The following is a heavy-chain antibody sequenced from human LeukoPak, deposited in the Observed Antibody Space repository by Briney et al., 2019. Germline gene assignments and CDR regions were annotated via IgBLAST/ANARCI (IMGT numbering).Heavy chain of an antibody. CDR2: INHSGST. Sequence: SETLSLTCAVYGGSFSGYYWSWIRQPPGKGLEWIGEINHSGSTNYNPSLKSRVTISVDTSKNQFSLKLSSVTAADTAVYYCARGGLYYDFWSGYYSRSGDDYYYGMDVWGQGTTVTVSS. CDR3: ARGGLYYDFWSGYYSRSGDDYYYGMDV. CDR1: GGSFSGYY. D-gene: IGHD3-3*01. V-gene: IGHV4-34*01. J-gene: IGHJ6*02.